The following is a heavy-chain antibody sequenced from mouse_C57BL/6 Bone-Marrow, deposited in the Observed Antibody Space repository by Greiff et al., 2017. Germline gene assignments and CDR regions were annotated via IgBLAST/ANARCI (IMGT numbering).Heavy chain of an antibody. J-gene: IGHJ3*01. CDR2: IYPGSGST. D-gene: IGHD2-4*01. V-gene: IGHV1-55*01. CDR1: GYTFTSYW. Sequence: VQLQQSGAELVKPGASVKMSCKASGYTFTSYWITWVKQRPGQGLEWIGDIYPGSGSTNYNEKFKSKATLTVDTSSSTAYMQLSSLTSEDSAVYYCARDLYYDYDGAWFAYWGQGTLVTVSA. CDR3: ARDLYYDYDGAWFAY.